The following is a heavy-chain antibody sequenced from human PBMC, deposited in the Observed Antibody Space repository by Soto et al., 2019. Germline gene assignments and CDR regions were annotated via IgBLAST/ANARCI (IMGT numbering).Heavy chain of an antibody. J-gene: IGHJ4*02. Sequence: QITLKESGPTLVKPTQTLTLTCTFSGFSLSTSGVGVGWIRQPPGKALEWLALIYWDDDKRYSSSLKSRLTITKDTSKNQVVLTMTNMDPVDTATYYCAHILTGYSLWVGATRQYFDYWGQGTLVTVSS. CDR3: AHILTGYSLWVGATRQYFDY. V-gene: IGHV2-5*02. CDR2: IYWDDDK. CDR1: GFSLSTSGVG. D-gene: IGHD3-9*01.